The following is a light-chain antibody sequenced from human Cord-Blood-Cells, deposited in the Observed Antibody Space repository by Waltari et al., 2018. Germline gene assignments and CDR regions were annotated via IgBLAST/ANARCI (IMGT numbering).Light chain of an antibody. V-gene: IGLV2-14*01. CDR3: SSYTSSSTVV. J-gene: IGLJ2*01. Sequence: QSALTQPASVSGSPGQSLTISCTGTSSDVGGYNYVSWYQQHPSKAPKLMIYDVSNRPSGVSNRFSGSKSGNTASLTISGLQAEDEADYYCSSYTSSSTVVFGGGTKLTVL. CDR1: SSDVGGYNY. CDR2: DVS.